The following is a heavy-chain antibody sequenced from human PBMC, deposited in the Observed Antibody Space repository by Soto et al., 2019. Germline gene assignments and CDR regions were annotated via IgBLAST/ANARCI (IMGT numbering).Heavy chain of an antibody. CDR1: GGTFSSYT. CDR2: IIPFLDVA. V-gene: IGHV1-69*08. J-gene: IGHJ4*02. CDR3: ARDSSLAGRPFDY. Sequence: VQLVQSGAEVKKPASSVKVSCKASGGTFSSYTISWVRPAPGQGLEWMGGIIPFLDVANSAQKFQGRVTITADKSTSTAYMELRSLRSEDTAMYYCARDSSLAGRPFDYWGQGTLVTVSS. D-gene: IGHD6-19*01.